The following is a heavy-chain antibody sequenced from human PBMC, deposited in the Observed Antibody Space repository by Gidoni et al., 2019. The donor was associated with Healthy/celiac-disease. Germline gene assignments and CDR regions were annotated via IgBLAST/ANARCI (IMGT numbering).Heavy chain of an antibody. V-gene: IGHV3-9*01. CDR2: ISWNSGSI. Sequence: EVQLVESGGGLVEPGRSLRLSCAASGFAFDDYAMHWVRQAPGKGLEWVSGISWNSGSIGYADSVKGRFTISRDNAKNSLYLQMNSLRAEDTALYYCAKGGNIANNWFDPWGQGTLVTVSS. D-gene: IGHD5-12*01. CDR3: AKGGNIANNWFDP. J-gene: IGHJ5*02. CDR1: GFAFDDYA.